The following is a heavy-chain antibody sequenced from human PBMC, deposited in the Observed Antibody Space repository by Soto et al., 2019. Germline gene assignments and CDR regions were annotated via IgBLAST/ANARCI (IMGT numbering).Heavy chain of an antibody. CDR1: GYTFTNFY. J-gene: IGHJ4*02. V-gene: IGHV1-46*03. Sequence: QVQLVQSGAEVKKPGASVTVSCKASGYTFTNFYIHWVRQAPGQGLEWMGVINPSGGRTTYAQRFQDRFTMTTDTSANIVYMDLSSLRSDDTAVYYCARGSQLGRRGYFDYWGQGTLVTVSS. CDR3: ARGSQLGRRGYFDY. D-gene: IGHD1-1*01. CDR2: INPSGGRT.